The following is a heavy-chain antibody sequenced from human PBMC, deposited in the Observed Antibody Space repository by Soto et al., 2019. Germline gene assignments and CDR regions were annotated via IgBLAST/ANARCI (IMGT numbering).Heavy chain of an antibody. J-gene: IGHJ4*02. CDR2: LIPIFGTA. Sequence: SVKVSCKASGGTFSSYAISWVRQAPGQGLEWMGGLIPIFGTANYAQKFQGRVTITADESTSTAYMELSSLRSEDTAVYDCASEDYYDSSGYQSYFDYWGQGTLVTVSS. CDR1: GGTFSSYA. D-gene: IGHD3-22*01. CDR3: ASEDYYDSSGYQSYFDY. V-gene: IGHV1-69*13.